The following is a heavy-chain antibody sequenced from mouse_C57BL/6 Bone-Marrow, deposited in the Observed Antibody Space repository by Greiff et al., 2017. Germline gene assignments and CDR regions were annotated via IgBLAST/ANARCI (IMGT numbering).Heavy chain of an antibody. CDR3: VRSYYGRDY. D-gene: IGHD1-1*01. V-gene: IGHV10-1*01. CDR2: IRSKSNNYAT. J-gene: IGHJ4*01. CDR1: GFSFNTYA. Sequence: EVKLVESGGGLVQPKGSLKLSCAASGFSFNTYAMNWVRQAPGKGLEWVARIRSKSNNYATYYADSVKDRFTISSYDSESMLYLQMNNLKTEYTAMYYCVRSYYGRDYWGQGTSVTVAS.